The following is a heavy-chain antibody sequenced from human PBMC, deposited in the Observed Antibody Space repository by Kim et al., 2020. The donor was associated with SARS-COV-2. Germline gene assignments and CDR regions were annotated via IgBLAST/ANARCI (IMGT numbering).Heavy chain of an antibody. V-gene: IGHV3-9*01. J-gene: IGHJ6*02. CDR3: AKELAAAGPGYYGMDV. D-gene: IGHD6-13*01. Sequence: SVKGRFTISRDNAKNSLYLQMNSLRAEDTALYYCAKELAAAGPGYYGMDVWGQGTTVTVSS.